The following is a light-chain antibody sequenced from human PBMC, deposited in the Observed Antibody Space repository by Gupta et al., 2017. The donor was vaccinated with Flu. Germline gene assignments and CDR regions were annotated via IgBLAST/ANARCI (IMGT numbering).Light chain of an antibody. CDR1: QSVSSY. Sequence: ELVLPQSPAPLSLSPGERATLSCRASQSVSSYLAWYQQKPGQAPGLLIYDASNRATGIPARFSGSGSGTDFTLTISSLEPEDFAVYYCQQRSNWPPVTFGGGTKVEIK. CDR3: QQRSNWPPVT. V-gene: IGKV3-11*01. J-gene: IGKJ4*01. CDR2: DAS.